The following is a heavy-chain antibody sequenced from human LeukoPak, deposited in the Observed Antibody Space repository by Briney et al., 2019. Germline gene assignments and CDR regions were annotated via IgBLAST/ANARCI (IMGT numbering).Heavy chain of an antibody. D-gene: IGHD3-22*01. Sequence: PSQTLSLTCTVSGGSISSGDHYWSWIRQPPGKGLEWIGYIYYSGSTYYNPSLKSRVTISVDTSKNQFSLKLSSVTAADTAVYYCAREPRDYYDSSGYYLGAFDIWGQGTMVTVPS. CDR1: GGSISSGDHY. J-gene: IGHJ3*02. V-gene: IGHV4-30-4*08. CDR2: IYYSGST. CDR3: AREPRDYYDSSGYYLGAFDI.